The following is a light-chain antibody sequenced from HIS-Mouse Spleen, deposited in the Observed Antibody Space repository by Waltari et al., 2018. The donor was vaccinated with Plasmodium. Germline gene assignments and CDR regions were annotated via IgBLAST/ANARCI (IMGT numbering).Light chain of an antibody. CDR2: EDS. CDR1: ALPKQY. Sequence: SYELTQPPSVSVSPGQTARITCSGNALPKQYAYWYQQTSGQAPLLVIYEDSKRPSGIPERFSGSSSGTMATLTISGAQVEDEADYYCYSTDSSGNHRVFGGGTKLTVL. CDR3: YSTDSSGNHRV. J-gene: IGLJ3*02. V-gene: IGLV3-10*01.